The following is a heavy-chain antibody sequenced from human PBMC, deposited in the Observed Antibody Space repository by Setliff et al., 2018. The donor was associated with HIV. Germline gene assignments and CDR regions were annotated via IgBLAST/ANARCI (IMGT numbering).Heavy chain of an antibody. V-gene: IGHV1-2*02. Sequence: ASVKVSCKASGYNFNVYYMHWVRQAPGQGLEWMGWINPNSGGTNYAQKFQGRVTMTRDTSISTAYMELSRLRSDDTAVYYCSRDDYYDSSANWFDPWGQGTLVTVSS. CDR2: INPNSGGT. CDR3: SRDDYYDSSANWFDP. J-gene: IGHJ5*02. D-gene: IGHD3-22*01. CDR1: GYNFNVYY.